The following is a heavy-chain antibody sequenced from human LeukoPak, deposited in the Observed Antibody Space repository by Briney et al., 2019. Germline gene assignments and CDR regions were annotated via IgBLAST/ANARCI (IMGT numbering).Heavy chain of an antibody. J-gene: IGHJ6*02. D-gene: IGHD2-2*01. CDR3: TRDDEGYCSSTSCASYYYYGMDV. CDR1: GFTFGDYA. CDR2: IRSKAYGGTT. Sequence: GGSLRLSCAASGFTFGDYAMSWFRQAPGKGLEWVGFIRSKAYGGTTEYAASVKGRFTISRDDSKSIAYLQMNSLKTEDTAVYYRTRDDEGYCSSTSCASYYYYGMDVWGQGTTVTVSS. V-gene: IGHV3-49*03.